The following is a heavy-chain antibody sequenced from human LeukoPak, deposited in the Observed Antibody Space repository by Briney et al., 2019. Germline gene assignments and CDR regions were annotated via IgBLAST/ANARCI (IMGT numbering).Heavy chain of an antibody. CDR2: TVGGGDGT. V-gene: IGHV3-23*01. D-gene: IGHD1-1*01. CDR1: GFTFSSTS. Sequence: PGGSLRLSCAASGFTFSSTSMSWVRQAPGKGLEWVAVTVGGGDGTYYADSVKGRFTISRDNSKNTLYLQMNSLRAEDTALYYCAKDFVRYNIQFDYWGQGALVTVSS. J-gene: IGHJ4*02. CDR3: AKDFVRYNIQFDY.